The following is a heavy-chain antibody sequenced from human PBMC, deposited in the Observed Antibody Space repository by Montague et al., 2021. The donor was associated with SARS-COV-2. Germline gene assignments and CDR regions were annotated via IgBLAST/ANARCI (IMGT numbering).Heavy chain of an antibody. CDR1: GFTFSSYW. J-gene: IGHJ4*02. V-gene: IGHV3-7*01. D-gene: IGHD2-15*01. CDR2: IKQDGSEK. Sequence: SLRLSCAASGFTFSSYWMSWVRQAPGKGLEWVANIKQDGSEKYYVDPVKGRFTISRDNAKASLFLQMNSLRVEDTAIYYCTRDESETSGFDFWGQGTLVTVFS. CDR3: TRDESETSGFDF.